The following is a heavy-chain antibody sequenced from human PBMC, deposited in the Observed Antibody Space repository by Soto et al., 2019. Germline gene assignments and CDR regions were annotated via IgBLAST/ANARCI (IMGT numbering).Heavy chain of an antibody. CDR2: IIPILGIA. V-gene: IGHV1-69*08. Sequence: QVQLVQSGAEVKKPGSSVKVSCKASGGTFSSYTISWVRQAPGQGLEWMGRIIPILGIANYAQKFQGRVTITADKSTSTAYMELSSLRSEDTAVYYCARDMVRRPDEPHYYYYYGMDVWGQGTTVTVSS. CDR1: GGTFSSYT. D-gene: IGHD3-10*01. CDR3: ARDMVRRPDEPHYYYYYGMDV. J-gene: IGHJ6*02.